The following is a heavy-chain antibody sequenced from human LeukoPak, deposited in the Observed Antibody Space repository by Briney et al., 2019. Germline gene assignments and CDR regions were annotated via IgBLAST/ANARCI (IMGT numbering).Heavy chain of an antibody. D-gene: IGHD3-3*01. CDR2: IYYSGST. J-gene: IGHJ5*02. V-gene: IGHV4-39*01. CDR1: GGSISSSSYY. CDR3: ARRAGDFWSGYYTYNWFDP. Sequence: SETLSLTCTVSGGSISSSSYYWDWLRQPPGKGLEWSGSIYYSGSTYYNPSLKSRVTISVDTSKNQFSLKLNSVTAADTAVYYCARRAGDFWSGYYTYNWFDPWGQGTLVTVSS.